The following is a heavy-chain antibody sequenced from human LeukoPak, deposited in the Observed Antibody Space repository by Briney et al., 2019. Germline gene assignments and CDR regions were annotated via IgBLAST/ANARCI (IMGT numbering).Heavy chain of an antibody. J-gene: IGHJ4*02. CDR1: GGSISSYY. D-gene: IGHD6-13*01. Sequence: SETLSLTCTVSGGSISSYYWSWIRQPPGKGLEWIGYIYYGGSTYYNPSLRSRVTISVDTSKNQFSLKLSSVTAADTAVYYCARAIAAAGYYFDYWGQGTLVTVSS. V-gene: IGHV4-59*01. CDR3: ARAIAAAGYYFDY. CDR2: IYYGGST.